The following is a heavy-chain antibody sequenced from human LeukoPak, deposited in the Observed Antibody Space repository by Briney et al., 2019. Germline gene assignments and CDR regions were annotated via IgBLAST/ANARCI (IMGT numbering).Heavy chain of an antibody. J-gene: IGHJ4*02. Sequence: KPSGTLSLTCTVSGGSISSYYWTWIRQPPGKGLEWIGYIFYSGGSNYNPSLKSRVTISVDTSKNHFSLKLSSVTAADTAVYYCARQRRLELPDYWGQGTLVTVSS. V-gene: IGHV4-59*08. D-gene: IGHD3-16*01. CDR1: GGSISSYY. CDR3: ARQRRLELPDY. CDR2: IFYSGGS.